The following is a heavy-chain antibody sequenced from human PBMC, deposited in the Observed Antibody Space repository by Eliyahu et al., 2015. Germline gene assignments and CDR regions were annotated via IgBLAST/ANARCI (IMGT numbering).Heavy chain of an antibody. CDR3: AKARYRDYFYQYAMDV. CDR2: ISGSGEST. J-gene: IGHJ6*02. V-gene: IGHV3-23*01. D-gene: IGHD4-17*01. CDR1: XFXLXTYA. Sequence: EVQLLESGGGLVQPXGSLRLSXAASXFXLXTYAMAWVRQAPGKGXEWVXAISGSGESTYYADSVKGRFTISRDNSKNTLYLHMNSLRVEDTAVHYCAKARYRDYFYQYAMDVWGQGTTVTVSS.